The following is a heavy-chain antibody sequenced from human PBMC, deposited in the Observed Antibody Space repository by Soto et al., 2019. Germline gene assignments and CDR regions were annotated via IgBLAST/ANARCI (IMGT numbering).Heavy chain of an antibody. CDR3: TRGPGIAAR. J-gene: IGHJ4*02. D-gene: IGHD6-13*01. V-gene: IGHV4-59*01. CDR1: GDSISRYY. CDR2: IYYSGST. Sequence: QVQLQESGPGLVKPSETLSLTCTVSGDSISRYYWSWIRQPPGKGLEWIGYIYYSGSTNYNPSLKSRVTITVDTSKNQFSLNLSSVTSSYTAVYYCTRGPGIAARWGQGTLVTVSS.